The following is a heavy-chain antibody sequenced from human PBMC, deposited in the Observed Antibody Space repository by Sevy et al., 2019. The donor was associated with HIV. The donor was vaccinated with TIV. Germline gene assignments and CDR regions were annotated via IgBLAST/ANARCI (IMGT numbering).Heavy chain of an antibody. D-gene: IGHD4-17*01. Sequence: GESLKITCKGPGYIFTSYGIGWVRQMPAKGLEWIGIIYTGDSDTTYSPSFQGQVTISADRSISTADLQWRSLKASDTAMYYCERRGVTHGNYVGWFHPWGQGTLVTVSS. CDR2: IYTGDSDT. V-gene: IGHV5-51*01. J-gene: IGHJ5*02. CDR3: ERRGVTHGNYVGWFHP. CDR1: GYIFTSYG.